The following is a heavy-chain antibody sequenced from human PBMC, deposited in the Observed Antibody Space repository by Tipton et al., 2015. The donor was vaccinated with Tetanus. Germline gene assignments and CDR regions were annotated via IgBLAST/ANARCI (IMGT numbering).Heavy chain of an antibody. D-gene: IGHD2-2*01. J-gene: IGHJ6*02. CDR1: GFTFSSYA. V-gene: IGHV3-23*01. Sequence: SLRLSCAASGFTFSSYAMSWVRQAPGKGLEWVSGISGSGGSTYYADSVKGRFTISRDKSKNTLYLQMNSLRAEDTAVYYCARDDIVVVPAATNYYYYYGMDVWGQGTTVTVSS. CDR2: ISGSGGST. CDR3: ARDDIVVVPAATNYYYYYGMDV.